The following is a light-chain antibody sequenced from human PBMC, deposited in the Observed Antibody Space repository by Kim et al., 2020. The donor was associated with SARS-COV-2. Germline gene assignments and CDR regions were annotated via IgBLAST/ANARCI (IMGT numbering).Light chain of an antibody. Sequence: SPDQTASLTCSGDKLGDKYACWYQQKPGQSPVLGIYQDSKRPSGIPERFSGSNSGNTATLTISGTQAMDEADYYCQAWDSSTENVVFGGGTQLTVL. CDR3: QAWDSSTENVV. V-gene: IGLV3-1*01. J-gene: IGLJ2*01. CDR1: KLGDKY. CDR2: QDS.